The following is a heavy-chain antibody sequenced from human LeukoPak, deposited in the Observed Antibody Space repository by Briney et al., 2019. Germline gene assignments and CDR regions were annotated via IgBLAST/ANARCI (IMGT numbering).Heavy chain of an antibody. Sequence: PSETLSLTCAVYGGSFSGYYWSWIRQPPGKGLEWIGEINHSGSTDYNPSLKSRVTISVDTSKNQFSLKLSSVTAADTAVYYCARGFSDFWSGYYLYFDYWVQGTLVTVSS. J-gene: IGHJ4*02. CDR2: INHSGST. CDR1: GGSFSGYY. D-gene: IGHD3-3*01. CDR3: ARGFSDFWSGYYLYFDY. V-gene: IGHV4-34*01.